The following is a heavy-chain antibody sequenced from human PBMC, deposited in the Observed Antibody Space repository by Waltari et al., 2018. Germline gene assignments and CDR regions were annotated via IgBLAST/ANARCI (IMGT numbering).Heavy chain of an antibody. J-gene: IGHJ4*02. CDR3: ARDTAMVITLVYFDY. V-gene: IGHV3-48*01. CDR1: GFTFSSYS. CDR2: ISSSSSTI. D-gene: IGHD5-18*01. Sequence: EVQLVESGGGLVQPGGSLILSCAASGFTFSSYSMNWVRQAPGKGLEWVSYISSSSSTIYYADSVKGRFTISRDNAKNSLYLQMNSLRAEDTAVYYCARDTAMVITLVYFDYWGQGTLVTVSS.